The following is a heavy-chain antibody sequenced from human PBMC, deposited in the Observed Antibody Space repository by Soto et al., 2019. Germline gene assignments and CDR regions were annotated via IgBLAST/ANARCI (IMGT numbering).Heavy chain of an antibody. CDR3: ARGIVVVPAAIEAVDY. D-gene: IGHD2-2*01. CDR2: IYYSGST. J-gene: IGHJ4*02. Sequence: PSETLSLTCTVSGGSISSGDYYWSWIRQPPGKGLEWIGYIYYSGSTYYNPSLKSRVTISVDTSKNQFSLKLSSVTAADTAVYYCARGIVVVPAAIEAVDYWGQGTLVTVSS. V-gene: IGHV4-30-4*01. CDR1: GGSISSGDYY.